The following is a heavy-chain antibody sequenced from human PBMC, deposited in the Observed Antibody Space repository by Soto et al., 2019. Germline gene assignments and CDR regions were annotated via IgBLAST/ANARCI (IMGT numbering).Heavy chain of an antibody. J-gene: IGHJ5*02. CDR1: GGSISSYY. D-gene: IGHD2-2*02. V-gene: IGHV4-59*01. CDR2: IYYSGST. Sequence: SETLSLTCTVSGGSISSYYWSWIRQPPGKGLEWIGYIYYSGSTNYNPSLKSRVTISVDTSKNQFSLKLSSVTAADTAVYYCARVLGYCSSTSCYTGPWFDPWGQGTLVTVS. CDR3: ARVLGYCSSTSCYTGPWFDP.